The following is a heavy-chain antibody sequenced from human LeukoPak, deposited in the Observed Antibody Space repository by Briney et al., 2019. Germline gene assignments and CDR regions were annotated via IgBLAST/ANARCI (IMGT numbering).Heavy chain of an antibody. CDR3: ARHRLHRVYYDSSGYYHDAFDI. D-gene: IGHD3-22*01. CDR2: IDPNSGGT. V-gene: IGHV1-2*02. Sequence: GASVKVSCKASGYSFTDKYMHWVRQAPGQGLEWMGWIDPNSGGTNYAQKLQGRVTMTTDTSTTTAYMELRSLRSDDTAVYYCARHRLHRVYYDSSGYYHDAFDIWGQGTMVTVSS. CDR1: GYSFTDKY. J-gene: IGHJ3*02.